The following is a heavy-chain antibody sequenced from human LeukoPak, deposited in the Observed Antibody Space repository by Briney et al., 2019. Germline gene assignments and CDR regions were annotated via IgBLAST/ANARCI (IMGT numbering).Heavy chain of an antibody. Sequence: PSETLSLTCSVSGGFISAYFWSWLRQPPGKGLEWIGYTYYTGRNTYNPSLKSRVTISQDSSKNQFSLKLTSVTAADTAVYYCARAPTYFFVGGRYTIPSFDYWGQGTLVTVSS. D-gene: IGHD3-16*02. CDR2: TYYTGRN. J-gene: IGHJ4*02. CDR3: ARAPTYFFVGGRYTIPSFDY. CDR1: GGFISAYF. V-gene: IGHV4-59*01.